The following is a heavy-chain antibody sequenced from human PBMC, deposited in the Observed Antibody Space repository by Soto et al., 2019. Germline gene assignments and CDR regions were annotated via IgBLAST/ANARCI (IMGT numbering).Heavy chain of an antibody. CDR1: GDSISSIYY. D-gene: IGHD6-19*01. V-gene: IGHV4-38-2*01. Sequence: SETLSLTCGASGDSISSIYYWAWIRQPPGKILYRIGSIYHSGTTYYNPSLKSRVTRSEDTSKNKFSLKLRSVSAADSAVYYCGSGQWMVRPAYYHYGMDVRGQRNTVTVSS. CDR2: IYHSGTT. CDR3: GSGQWMVRPAYYHYGMDV. J-gene: IGHJ6*02.